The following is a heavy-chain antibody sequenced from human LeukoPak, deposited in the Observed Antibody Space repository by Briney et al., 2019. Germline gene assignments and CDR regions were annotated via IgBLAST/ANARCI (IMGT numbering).Heavy chain of an antibody. CDR2: IYYSGST. J-gene: IGHJ5*02. D-gene: IGHD5-12*01. Sequence: SETLSLTCTVSSGSISSGGYYWSWIRQHPGKGLEWIGYIYYSGSTYYNPSLKSSVTISVDTSKNQFSLKLSSVTAADTAVYYCAGGYSGYGKYWFDPWGQGTLVTVSS. V-gene: IGHV4-31*01. CDR1: SGSISSGGYY. CDR3: AGGYSGYGKYWFDP.